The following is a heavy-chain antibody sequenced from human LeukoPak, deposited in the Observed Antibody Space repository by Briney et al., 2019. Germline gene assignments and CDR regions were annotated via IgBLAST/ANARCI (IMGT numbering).Heavy chain of an antibody. D-gene: IGHD1-1*01. J-gene: IGHJ4*02. CDR3: AAVNWNYCFDY. CDR2: TYYSGST. Sequence: SETLSLTCTVSGGSISSYYWSWIRQPPGKGLEWIGYTYYSGSTNYNPSLKSRVTISVDTSKNQFSLKLSSVTAADTAVYYCAAVNWNYCFDYWGQGTLVTVSS. V-gene: IGHV4-59*01. CDR1: GGSISSYY.